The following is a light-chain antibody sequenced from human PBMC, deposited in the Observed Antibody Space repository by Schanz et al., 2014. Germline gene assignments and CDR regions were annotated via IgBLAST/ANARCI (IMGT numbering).Light chain of an antibody. CDR2: AAS. Sequence: DIQMTQSPSSLSASVGDRVTINCRATQTISRSLNWYQQTPGKAPKLLIYAASSLHTGVPSRFSGSGSGTDFTLTIKSLQPEDFATYYCQQSYSSPPTFGQGTKVDIK. V-gene: IGKV1-39*01. J-gene: IGKJ1*01. CDR3: QQSYSSPPT. CDR1: QTISRS.